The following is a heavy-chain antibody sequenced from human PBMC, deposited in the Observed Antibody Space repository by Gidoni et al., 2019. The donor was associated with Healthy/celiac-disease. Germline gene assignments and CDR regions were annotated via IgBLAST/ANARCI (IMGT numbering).Heavy chain of an antibody. V-gene: IGHV2-5*01. CDR1: GFSLSTSAVR. J-gene: IGHJ4*02. CDR2: IYWNDDK. Sequence: QITLKESGPTLVKPTQTLTLTCAFSGFSLSTSAVRVGWIRQHPGKALEWLALIYWNDDKRYSPSLKRRLTITKDTSKNQVFLTMTNRDPVDTATYYCAHRREDTYDYDSSGYRVFDYWGQGTLVTVSS. D-gene: IGHD3-22*01. CDR3: AHRREDTYDYDSSGYRVFDY.